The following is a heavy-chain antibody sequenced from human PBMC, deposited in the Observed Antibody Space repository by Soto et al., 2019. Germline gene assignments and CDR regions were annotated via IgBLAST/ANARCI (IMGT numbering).Heavy chain of an antibody. CDR3: AKERNSWYSSGSDS. CDR2: ISVNGDST. CDR1: GFTFSSCA. J-gene: IGHJ4*02. V-gene: IGHV3-23*01. Sequence: EVQLLESGGGLVQAGGSLRVSCAASGFTFSSCAIGWVRQAPGKGLEWVSSISVNGDSTYYADSVKGRFTISRDNSKNILYLHMISLRAEDTAVYYCAKERNSWYSSGSDSWGQGTLVTVSS. D-gene: IGHD2-15*01.